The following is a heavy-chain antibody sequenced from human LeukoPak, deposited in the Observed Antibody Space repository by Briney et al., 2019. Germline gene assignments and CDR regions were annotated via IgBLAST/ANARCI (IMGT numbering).Heavy chain of an antibody. Sequence: GGSLRLSCAAPGFTFSNFGMHWVRQAPGKGLEWVAFIRYDGVVQYYADSVKGRFTISRDDSKSTLFLHMNIMRPEDTAMYYCTKDQAWKFYFASWGQGALVTVSS. V-gene: IGHV3-30*02. CDR1: GFTFSNFG. CDR2: IRYDGVVQ. J-gene: IGHJ4*02. CDR3: TKDQAWKFYFAS. D-gene: IGHD1-1*01.